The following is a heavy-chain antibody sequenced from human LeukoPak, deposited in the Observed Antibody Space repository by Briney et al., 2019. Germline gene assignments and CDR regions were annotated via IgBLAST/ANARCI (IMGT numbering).Heavy chain of an antibody. CDR2: ISVRSNYR. CDR1: GYTFSDFS. CDR3: VRLRRNNDRSGYYYYYGY. J-gene: IGHJ4*02. Sequence: KTGGSLRLSCAASGYTFSDFSVNWVRQAPGKGLEWVSSISVRSNYRYYADSVRGRFTISRDDARDSLFLQMNSLRAEDTAVYFCVRLRRNNDRSGYYYYYGYWGQGTLVTVSS. V-gene: IGHV3-21*01. D-gene: IGHD3-22*01.